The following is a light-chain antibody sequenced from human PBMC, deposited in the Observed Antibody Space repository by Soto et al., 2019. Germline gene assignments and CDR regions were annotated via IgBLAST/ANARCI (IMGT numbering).Light chain of an antibody. CDR2: DVS. CDR3: SSYTSSTTLYV. Sequence: QSVLTQPASVSGSPGQSITISCTGTSSDVGGYNYVSWYQQHPGKAPKLMIYDVSNRSSGVSNRFSGSKSGNTAALTISGLQAQAEADYYCSSYTSSTTLYVFGTGTKLTVL. CDR1: SSDVGGYNY. V-gene: IGLV2-14*01. J-gene: IGLJ1*01.